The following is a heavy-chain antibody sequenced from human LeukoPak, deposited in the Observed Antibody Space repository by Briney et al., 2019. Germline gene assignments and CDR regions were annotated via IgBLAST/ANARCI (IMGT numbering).Heavy chain of an antibody. CDR3: ARADRLHGGPYLIGP. CDR1: GYTFTDYY. Sequence: ASVKVSCKTSGYTFTDYYLHWVRQAPGRGLEWMGWINPNSGGTSSAQKFQGRVTMTRDTSITTVYMEVSWLTSDDTAIYYCARADRLHGGPYLIGPWGQGTLVTVSS. CDR2: INPNSGGT. V-gene: IGHV1-2*02. D-gene: IGHD2-21*01. J-gene: IGHJ5*02.